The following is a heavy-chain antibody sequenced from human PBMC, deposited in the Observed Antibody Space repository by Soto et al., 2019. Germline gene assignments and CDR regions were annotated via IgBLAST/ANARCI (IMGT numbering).Heavy chain of an antibody. V-gene: IGHV3-20*01. CDR1: GFTVDDYG. D-gene: IGHD3-3*01. CDR2: INWNSGST. J-gene: IGHJ6*03. CDR3: ARVLANSDFWSGMVGYMDA. Sequence: GGSLRLSCAASGFTVDDYGMGWGRQAPGKGLKWVSGINWNSGSTGYADSVKGRFTISRGNAKNSLYLQMNSLRAEDTALYHFARVLANSDFWSGMVGYMDAWGKGTTVAVSS.